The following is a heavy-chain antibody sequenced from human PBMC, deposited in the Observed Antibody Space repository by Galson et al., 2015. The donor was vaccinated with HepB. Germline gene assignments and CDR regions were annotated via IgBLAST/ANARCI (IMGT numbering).Heavy chain of an antibody. J-gene: IGHJ2*01. CDR3: ARGPGNYDSSGYSRVVWYFDL. D-gene: IGHD3-22*01. V-gene: IGHV5-51*01. Sequence: QSGAEVKKPGESLKISCKGSGYSFTSYWIGWVRQMPGKGLEWMGIIYPGDSDTRYSPSFQGQVTISADKSISTAYLQWSSLKASDTAMYYCARGPGNYDSSGYSRVVWYFDLWGRGTLVTVSS. CDR2: IYPGDSDT. CDR1: GYSFTSYW.